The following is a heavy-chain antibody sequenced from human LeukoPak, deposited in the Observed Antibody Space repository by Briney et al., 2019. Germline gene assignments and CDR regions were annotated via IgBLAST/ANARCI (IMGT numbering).Heavy chain of an antibody. D-gene: IGHD3-10*01. CDR2: IIPIVGTT. V-gene: IGHV1-69*13. CDR1: GGTFSSFA. J-gene: IGHJ4*02. Sequence: GASVKVSCKASGGTFSSFAISWVRQAPGPGLEWMGGIIPIVGTTNYAQKFQGRVTITADESTSTAYMELSSLRSEDTAVYYCARDRGEGYYFDYWGQGTLVTVSS. CDR3: ARDRGEGYYFDY.